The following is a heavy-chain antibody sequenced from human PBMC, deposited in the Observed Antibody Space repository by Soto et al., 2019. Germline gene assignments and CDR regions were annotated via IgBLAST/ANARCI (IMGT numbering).Heavy chain of an antibody. CDR1: GGTLTNYT. D-gene: IGHD5-12*01. CDR3: ARLQYSGYGSDS. Sequence: QVQLVQSGAEVKKPGSSVKVSCKPSGGTLTNYTINWVRQAPGQGLEWMGRIIPLLDMAHYAQKFQGRVTISADKSTSTAYLEVISLSSEDTAVYYCARLQYSGYGSDSWGQGTVVSVSS. V-gene: IGHV1-69*02. J-gene: IGHJ4*02. CDR2: IIPLLDMA.